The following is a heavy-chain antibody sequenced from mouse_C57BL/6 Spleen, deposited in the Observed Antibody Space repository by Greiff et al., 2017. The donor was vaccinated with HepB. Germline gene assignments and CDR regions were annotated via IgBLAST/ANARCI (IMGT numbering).Heavy chain of an antibody. V-gene: IGHV5-17*01. CDR2: ISGGSSTI. J-gene: IGHJ4*01. CDR3: ARGRDYDDGMDY. CDR1: GFTFSDYG. D-gene: IGHD2-4*01. Sequence: EVNLVESGGGLVKPGGSLKLSCAASGFTFSDYGMHWVRQAPEKGLEWVAYISGGSSTIYYADTVKGRFTISRDNAKNTLFLQMTSLRSEDTAMYYCARGRDYDDGMDYWGQGTSVTVSS.